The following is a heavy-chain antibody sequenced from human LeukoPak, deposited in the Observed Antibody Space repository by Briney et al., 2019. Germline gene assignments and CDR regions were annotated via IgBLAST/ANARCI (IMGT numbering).Heavy chain of an antibody. J-gene: IGHJ6*03. CDR1: GYTFTGYY. V-gene: IGHV1-8*03. Sequence: ASVKVSCKASGYTFTGYYMHWVRQATGQGLEWMGWMNPNSGNTGYAQKFQGRVTITRNTSISTAYMELSSLRSEDTAVYYCARQAHYYYYMDVWGKGTTVTVSS. CDR3: ARQAHYYYYMDV. CDR2: MNPNSGNT.